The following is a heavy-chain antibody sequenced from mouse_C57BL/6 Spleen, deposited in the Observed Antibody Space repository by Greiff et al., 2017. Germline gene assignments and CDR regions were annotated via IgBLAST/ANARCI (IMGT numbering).Heavy chain of an antibody. CDR3: AREGSEGFDY. CDR1: GFTFSDYY. CDR2: INYDGSST. J-gene: IGHJ2*01. V-gene: IGHV5-16*01. Sequence: EVKLMESEGGLVQPGSSMKLSCTASGFTFSDYYMAWVRQVPEKGLEWVSNINYDGSSTYYLASLKSRFIISRDKAKNMLYLQMSSLKSEDTATYYCAREGSEGFDYWGQGTTLTVSS.